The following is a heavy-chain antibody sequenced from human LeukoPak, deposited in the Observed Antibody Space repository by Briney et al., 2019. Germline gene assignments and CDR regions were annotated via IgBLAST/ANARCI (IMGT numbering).Heavy chain of an antibody. Sequence: SVKVSCKASGGTFSSYAISWVRQAPGQGLEWMGGIIPIFGTANYAQKFQGGVTITADKSTSTAYMELSSLRSEDTAVYYCARAYMGHCSSTSCPPRRFAFDIWGQGTMVTVSS. CDR3: ARAYMGHCSSTSCPPRRFAFDI. D-gene: IGHD2-2*01. CDR1: GGTFSSYA. CDR2: IIPIFGTA. V-gene: IGHV1-69*06. J-gene: IGHJ3*02.